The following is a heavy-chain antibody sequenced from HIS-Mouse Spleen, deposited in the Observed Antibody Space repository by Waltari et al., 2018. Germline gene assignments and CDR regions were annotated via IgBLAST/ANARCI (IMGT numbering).Heavy chain of an antibody. CDR3: AKDRLQVRGWFDP. Sequence: AASGFTFSSYAMSWVRQAPGKGLEWVSAISGSGGSTYYADSVKGRFTISRDNSKNTLYLQMNSLRAEDTAVYYCAKDRLQVRGWFDPWGQGTLVTVSS. D-gene: IGHD1-1*01. J-gene: IGHJ5*02. CDR1: GFTFSSYA. V-gene: IGHV3-23*01. CDR2: ISGSGGST.